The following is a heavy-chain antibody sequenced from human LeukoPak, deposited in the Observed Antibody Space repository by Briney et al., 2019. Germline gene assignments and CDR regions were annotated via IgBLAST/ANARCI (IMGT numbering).Heavy chain of an antibody. CDR2: IYHSGSV. V-gene: IGHV4-38-2*02. CDR1: GYSISSSYY. Sequence: PSETLSLTCAVSGYSISSSYYWGWIRQPPGTGLEWIGSIYHSGSVYYNPSLNSRLTISVDTSMNQFSLKLSSVTAADTAVYYCARDGPTYYYDSNGYYFGYWGQGTLVTVSS. D-gene: IGHD3-22*01. J-gene: IGHJ4*02. CDR3: ARDGPTYYYDSNGYYFGY.